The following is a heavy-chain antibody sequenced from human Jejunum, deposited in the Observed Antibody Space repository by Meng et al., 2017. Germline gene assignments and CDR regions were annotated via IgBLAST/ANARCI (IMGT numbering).Heavy chain of an antibody. CDR2: IYYSGGT. V-gene: IGHV4-61*08. D-gene: IGHD6-6*01. CDR3: AHSSSSSSFGFDY. Sequence: QRQVEEPGPGPGRPSETLSLTRTVSGGSVSSAAYYWNWIRQPPGKGLEWIGYIYYSGGTTYSPSLNSRVTISIDTAKNQVSLKVSSVTAADTAVYYCAHSSSSSSFGFDYWGQGTLVTVSS. CDR1: GGSVSSAAYY. J-gene: IGHJ4*02.